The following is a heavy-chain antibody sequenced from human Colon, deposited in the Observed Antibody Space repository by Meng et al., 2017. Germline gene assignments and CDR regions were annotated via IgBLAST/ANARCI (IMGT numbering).Heavy chain of an antibody. V-gene: IGHV4-31*03. CDR1: GDSISTSGHW. CDR3: ARDMSGGYYWFDP. D-gene: IGHD3-22*01. Sequence: QGRLQARAPGPVKPPQPLSPTCTVSGDSISTSGHWWSWIRQHPGKGLEWIGYVFYSGSTQYNPSLKSRVSISVDTSKNQFSLKLYSMTAADTAVYYCARDMSGGYYWFDPWGQGTLVTVSS. J-gene: IGHJ5*02. CDR2: VFYSGST.